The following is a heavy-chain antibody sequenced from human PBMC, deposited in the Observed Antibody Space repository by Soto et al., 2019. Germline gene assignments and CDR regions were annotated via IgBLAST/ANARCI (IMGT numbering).Heavy chain of an antibody. V-gene: IGHV1-69*13. CDR3: AVSVVPAALGSWFDP. Sequence: SVKVSCKASGGTFSSYAISWVRQAPGQGLEWMGGIIPIFGTANYAQKIQGRVTITADESTSTVYMELISLRSEDTSVYYCAVSVVPAALGSWFDPWGQGTLVTVSS. D-gene: IGHD2-2*01. J-gene: IGHJ5*02. CDR2: IIPIFGTA. CDR1: GGTFSSYA.